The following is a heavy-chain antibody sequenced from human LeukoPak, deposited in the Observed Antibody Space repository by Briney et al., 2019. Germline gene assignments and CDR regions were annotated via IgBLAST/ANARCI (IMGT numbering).Heavy chain of an antibody. CDR2: ISAYNGNT. Sequence: ASVKVSCKASGYTFTSYGISWVRQAPGQGLEWMGWISAYNGNTNYAQKLQGRVTMATDTSTSTAYMELRSLRSDDTAVYYCARDVRFLEWLLSTPRYYYYGMDVWGQGTPVTVSS. J-gene: IGHJ6*02. CDR3: ARDVRFLEWLLSTPRYYYYGMDV. D-gene: IGHD3-3*01. V-gene: IGHV1-18*01. CDR1: GYTFTSYG.